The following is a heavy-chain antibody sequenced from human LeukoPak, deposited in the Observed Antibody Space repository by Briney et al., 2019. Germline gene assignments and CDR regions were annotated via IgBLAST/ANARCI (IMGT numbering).Heavy chain of an antibody. J-gene: IGHJ4*02. Sequence: PGGSLRLSCAASGFTFSSYAMHWVRQAPGKGLEWVAVISYDGSNKYYADSVKGRFTISRDNSKNTLYLQMNSLRAEDTAVYYCARDRTHYGSGSFDYWGQGTLVTVSS. CDR1: GFTFSSYA. CDR3: ARDRTHYGSGSFDY. CDR2: ISYDGSNK. V-gene: IGHV3-30-3*01. D-gene: IGHD3-10*01.